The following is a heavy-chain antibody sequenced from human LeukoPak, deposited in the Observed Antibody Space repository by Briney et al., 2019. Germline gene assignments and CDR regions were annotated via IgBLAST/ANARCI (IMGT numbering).Heavy chain of an antibody. CDR1: RFTFCSYA. Sequence: GGSLSLSCTASRFTFCSYAMSWVRQAPEKGVEWVSAISGSGGRTYYADSVKGRFTISRDNSKNTLYLQMNSLRAEDTAVYYCAKRSPWGYYFDYWGQGTLVTVSS. V-gene: IGHV3-23*01. D-gene: IGHD3-16*01. J-gene: IGHJ4*02. CDR3: AKRSPWGYYFDY. CDR2: ISGSGGRT.